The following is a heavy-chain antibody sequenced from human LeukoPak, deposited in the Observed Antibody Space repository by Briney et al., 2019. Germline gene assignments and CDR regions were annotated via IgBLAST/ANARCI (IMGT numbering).Heavy chain of an antibody. D-gene: IGHD3-10*01. V-gene: IGHV4-39*07. CDR3: ARADYGPGTYFDY. CDR1: GGSISSSSYY. CDR2: IYYSGST. J-gene: IGHJ4*02. Sequence: SETLSLTCTVSGGSISSSSYYWGWIRQPPGKGLEWIGSIYYSGSTYYNPSLKSRVTISVDTSKNQFSLKLSSVTAADTAVYYCARADYGPGTYFDYWGQGTLVTVSS.